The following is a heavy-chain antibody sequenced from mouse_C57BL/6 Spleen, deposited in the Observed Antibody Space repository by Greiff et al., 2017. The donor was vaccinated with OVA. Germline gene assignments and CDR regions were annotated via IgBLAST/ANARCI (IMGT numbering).Heavy chain of an antibody. Sequence: QVQLQQPGAELVKPGASVKPSCKASGYTFTSYWMHWVKQRPGRGLEWIGRIDPNSGGTKYNEKFKSKATLTVDKPSSTAYMQLSSLTSEDSAVYYCARWRGYDYDRGDFDYWGQGTTLTVSS. V-gene: IGHV1-72*01. CDR3: ARWRGYDYDRGDFDY. D-gene: IGHD2-4*01. CDR2: IDPNSGGT. J-gene: IGHJ2*01. CDR1: GYTFTSYW.